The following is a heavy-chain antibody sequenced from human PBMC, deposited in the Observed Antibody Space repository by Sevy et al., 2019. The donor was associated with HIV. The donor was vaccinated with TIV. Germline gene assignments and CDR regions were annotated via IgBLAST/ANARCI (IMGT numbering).Heavy chain of an antibody. Sequence: GGSLRLSCAAAGFSFSRYGMHWVRQAPGKGLEWVAVISNDGSDKEYADSVKGRFIVSRDNSKDTVYLQMNSLRPDDTAVYYCANSRGRYEGSSWLYYYYLMDVWGQGTTVTVSS. D-gene: IGHD6-13*01. V-gene: IGHV3-30*18. CDR1: GFSFSRYG. CDR2: ISNDGSDK. CDR3: ANSRGRYEGSSWLYYYYLMDV. J-gene: IGHJ6*02.